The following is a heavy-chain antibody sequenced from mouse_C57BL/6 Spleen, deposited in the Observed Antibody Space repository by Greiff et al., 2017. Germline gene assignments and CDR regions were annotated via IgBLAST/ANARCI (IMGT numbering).Heavy chain of an antibody. J-gene: IGHJ3*01. Sequence: QVQLQQPGAELVRPGSSVKLSCKASGYTFTSYWMDWVKQRPGQGLEWIGNIYPSDSETHYNQKFKDKATLTVDKSSSPAYMQLSSLTSEDSAVYYCARFIYYGNQGFAYWGQGTLVTVSA. V-gene: IGHV1-61*01. CDR1: GYTFTSYW. CDR2: IYPSDSET. D-gene: IGHD2-1*01. CDR3: ARFIYYGNQGFAY.